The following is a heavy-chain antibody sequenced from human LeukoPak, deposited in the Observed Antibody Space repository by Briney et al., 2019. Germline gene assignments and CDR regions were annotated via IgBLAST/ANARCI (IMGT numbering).Heavy chain of an antibody. D-gene: IGHD2-15*01. CDR2: IKQDGSER. Sequence: PAGSLRLSCAASGFTFTSHWMSWVRQAPGKGLEWVANIKQDGSERYYVDSVKGRFTISRDNAKNSLYLQMNSLRAVDTAVYYCARGPSGGNGFSYWGLGTLVTVSS. CDR1: GFTFTSHW. J-gene: IGHJ4*02. V-gene: IGHV3-7*04. CDR3: ARGPSGGNGFSY.